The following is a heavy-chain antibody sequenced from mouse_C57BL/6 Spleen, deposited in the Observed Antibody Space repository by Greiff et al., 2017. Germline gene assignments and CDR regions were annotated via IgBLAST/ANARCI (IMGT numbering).Heavy chain of an antibody. CDR1: GYTFTSYW. Sequence: QVQLQQSGAELVRPGTSVKLSCKASGYTFTSYWMHWVKQRPGQGLEWIGVIDPSDSYTNYNQKFKGKATLTVDTSSSTAYMQLSSLTSEDSAVXYCARPIWHWGQGTSVTVSS. V-gene: IGHV1-59*01. CDR3: ARPIWH. J-gene: IGHJ4*01. D-gene: IGHD1-1*02. CDR2: IDPSDSYT.